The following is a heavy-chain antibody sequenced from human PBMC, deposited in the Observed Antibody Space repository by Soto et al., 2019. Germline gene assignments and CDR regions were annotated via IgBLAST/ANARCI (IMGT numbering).Heavy chain of an antibody. CDR2: INHSGST. CDR3: ARGRELRNFDY. D-gene: IGHD1-7*01. J-gene: IGHJ4*02. Sequence: SDTLSLTCAVYGGSFSGYYWSWIRQPPGKGLEWIGEINHSGSTNYNPSLKSRVTISVDTSKNQFSLKLSSVTAADTAVYYCARGRELRNFDYWGQGTLVTVSS. CDR1: GGSFSGYY. V-gene: IGHV4-34*01.